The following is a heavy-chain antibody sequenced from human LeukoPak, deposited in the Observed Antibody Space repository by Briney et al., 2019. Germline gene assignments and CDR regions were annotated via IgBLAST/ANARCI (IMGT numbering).Heavy chain of an antibody. CDR3: VRDRVETIWTYHPIFDS. J-gene: IGHJ4*02. CDR2: IRYDGSNK. V-gene: IGHV3-30*02. D-gene: IGHD1-7*01. CDR1: GFTFSSYG. Sequence: GGSLRLSCAASGFTFSSYGMHWVRQAPGKGLEWVAFIRYDGSNKYYADSVKGRFAISRDNAKNLLFLQMYNLRAEDTAVYFCVRDRVETIWTYHPIFDSWGQGALVTVSS.